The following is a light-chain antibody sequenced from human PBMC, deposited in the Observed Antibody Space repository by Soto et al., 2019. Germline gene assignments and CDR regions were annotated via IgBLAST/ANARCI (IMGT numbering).Light chain of an antibody. J-gene: IGLJ1*01. CDR1: SSDVGGYTY. Sequence: QSALTQPASVSGAPGQSVTISCTATSSDVGGYTYVSWYQQHPGKAPKLMIFDVRNRASGASNRFSGSKSGNTASLTISGLQAEDEADYYCISYTSSSTLYVFGTGTKLPVL. CDR2: DVR. CDR3: ISYTSSSTLYV. V-gene: IGLV2-14*01.